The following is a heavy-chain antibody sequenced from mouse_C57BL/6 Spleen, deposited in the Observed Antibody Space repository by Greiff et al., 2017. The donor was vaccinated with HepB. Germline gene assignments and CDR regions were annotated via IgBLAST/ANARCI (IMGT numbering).Heavy chain of an antibody. CDR1: GYSITSGYY. V-gene: IGHV3-6*01. J-gene: IGHJ1*03. Sequence: EVQRVESGPGLVKPSQSLSLTCSVTGYSITSGYYWNWIRQFPGNKLEWMGYISYDGSNNYNPSLKNRISITRDTSKNQFFLKLNSVTTEDTATYYCARHPNYYGSSYWYFDVWSTGTTVTVSS. D-gene: IGHD1-1*01. CDR2: ISYDGSN. CDR3: ARHPNYYGSSYWYFDV.